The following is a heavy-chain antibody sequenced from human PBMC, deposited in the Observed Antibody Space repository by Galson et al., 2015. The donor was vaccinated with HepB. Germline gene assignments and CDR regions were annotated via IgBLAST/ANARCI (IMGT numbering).Heavy chain of an antibody. CDR2: IRHDGSIE. D-gene: IGHD3-16*01. Sequence: SLRLSCAASGFNFISFGMHWVRQAPGKGLEWVAFIRHDGSIEYYADSVKARFTISRDNSKNTLYLQMNSLRAEDTAVYYCAKDQGGYPQEYYFKYWGQGTLVTVSS. CDR1: GFNFISFG. J-gene: IGHJ4*02. CDR3: AKDQGGYPQEYYFKY. V-gene: IGHV3-30*02.